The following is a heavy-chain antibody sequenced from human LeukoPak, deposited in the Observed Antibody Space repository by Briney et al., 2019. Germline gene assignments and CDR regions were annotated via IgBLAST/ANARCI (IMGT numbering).Heavy chain of an antibody. CDR2: ISAYNGNT. CDR1: GYTFTSYG. D-gene: IGHD3-10*01. V-gene: IGHV1-18*01. J-gene: IGHJ6*03. CDR3: ARARLWFGELLRYYYMDV. Sequence: ASVKVSCKASGYTFTSYGISWVRQAPGQGLEWMGWISAYNGNTNYAQKLQGRDTMTTDTSTSTAYMELRSLRSDDTAVYYCARARLWFGELLRYYYMDVWGKGTTVTVSS.